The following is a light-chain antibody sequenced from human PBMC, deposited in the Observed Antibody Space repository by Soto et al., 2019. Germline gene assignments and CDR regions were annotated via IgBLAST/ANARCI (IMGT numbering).Light chain of an antibody. J-gene: IGKJ5*01. V-gene: IGKV3-15*01. CDR2: GAS. Sequence: EIVMTQSPATLSVSPGERATLSCRASPSVSSNLAWYQQKPGQAPRLLIYGASTRATGISARFSGSRSGTEFTLTISSLQSEDFAVYYCQQYNNWPPTFGQGTRLEIK. CDR3: QQYNNWPPT. CDR1: PSVSSN.